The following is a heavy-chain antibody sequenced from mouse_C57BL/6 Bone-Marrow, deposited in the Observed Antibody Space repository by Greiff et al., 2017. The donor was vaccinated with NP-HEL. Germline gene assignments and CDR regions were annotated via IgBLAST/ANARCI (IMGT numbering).Heavy chain of an antibody. J-gene: IGHJ2*01. D-gene: IGHD2-4*01. CDR2: IYPRSGNT. CDR3: APAYRLRLGIDY. V-gene: IGHV1-81*01. Sequence: VQLQQSGAELARPGASVKLSCKASGYTFTSYGISWVKQRTGQGLEWIGEIYPRSGNTYYNEKFKGKATLTADKSSSTAYMELRSLTSEDSAVYFCAPAYRLRLGIDYWGQGTTLTVSS. CDR1: GYTFTSYG.